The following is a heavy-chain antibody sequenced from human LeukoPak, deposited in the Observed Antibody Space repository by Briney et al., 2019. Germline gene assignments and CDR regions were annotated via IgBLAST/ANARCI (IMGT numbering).Heavy chain of an antibody. CDR1: GFTVNRNY. CDR2: ISGSGGTT. V-gene: IGHV3-23*01. Sequence: GGSLRLSCAASGFTVNRNYMSWVRQAPGKGLEWVSAISGSGGTTYYADSVKGRFTISRDNSKNTLYLQMNSLRAEDTALYYCAKDFFGSGSSWYNYFDYWGQGTLVTVSS. J-gene: IGHJ4*02. D-gene: IGHD6-13*01. CDR3: AKDFFGSGSSWYNYFDY.